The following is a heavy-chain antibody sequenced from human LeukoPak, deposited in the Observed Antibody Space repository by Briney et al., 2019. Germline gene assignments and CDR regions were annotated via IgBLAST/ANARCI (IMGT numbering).Heavy chain of an antibody. J-gene: IGHJ1*01. D-gene: IGHD3-22*01. CDR1: GFTFSSYA. V-gene: IGHV3-23*01. CDR2: ISGSGGNT. Sequence: GGSLRLSCAASGFTFSSYAMSWVRQAPGKGLEWVSTISGSGGNTYYADSVKGRFTISRDSSKTTLYLQMNSLRAEDTAVYHCARGHSSGYVEYFQHWGQGTLVTVSS. CDR3: ARGHSSGYVEYFQH.